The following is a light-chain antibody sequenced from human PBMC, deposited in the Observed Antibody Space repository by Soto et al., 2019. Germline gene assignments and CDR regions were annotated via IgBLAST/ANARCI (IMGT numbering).Light chain of an antibody. Sequence: EIVMTQSPATLSVSPGERATLSCRASQSVNSNLAWYQQKPGQAPSLLIYGSSTRATGIPARFSGSGSGTEFTLTISSLQSEDFAVYYCQQYNNWLTITFGQGTRLEIK. J-gene: IGKJ5*01. CDR3: QQYNNWLTIT. V-gene: IGKV3-15*01. CDR2: GSS. CDR1: QSVNSN.